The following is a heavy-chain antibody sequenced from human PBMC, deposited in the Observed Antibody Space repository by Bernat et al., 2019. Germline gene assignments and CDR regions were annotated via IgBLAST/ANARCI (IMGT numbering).Heavy chain of an antibody. Sequence: QVQLVQSGAEVKKPGASVKISCKASGYTFTSYDINWVRQATGQGLEWMGWMNPNSGNTGYAQKFQGRVTMTRNTSIRTAYMELSSLRSEDTAVYYCARGVRVVVVVAATRHYYMDVWGKGTTVTVSS. D-gene: IGHD2-15*01. J-gene: IGHJ6*03. CDR1: GYTFTSYD. CDR2: MNPNSGNT. CDR3: ARGVRVVVVVAATRHYYMDV. V-gene: IGHV1-8*01.